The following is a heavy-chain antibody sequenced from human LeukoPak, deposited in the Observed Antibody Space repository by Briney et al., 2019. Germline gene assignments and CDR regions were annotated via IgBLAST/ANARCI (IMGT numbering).Heavy chain of an antibody. CDR1: GFTFSSYG. D-gene: IGHD3-16*01. CDR2: ISYDGSNK. V-gene: IGHV3-30*18. CDR3: AKDLGIRYYYGMDV. J-gene: IGHJ6*02. Sequence: PGRSLRLSCAASGFTFSSYGMHWVRQAPGKGLEWVAVISYDGSNKYYADSVKGRFTISRDNSKNTLYLQMNSLRAEDTAVYYCAKDLGIRYYYGMDVWGQGTTVTVSS.